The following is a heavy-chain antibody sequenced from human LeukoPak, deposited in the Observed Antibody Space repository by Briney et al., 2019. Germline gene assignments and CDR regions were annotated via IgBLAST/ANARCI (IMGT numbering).Heavy chain of an antibody. V-gene: IGHV1-18*01. CDR3: ARVDDSSGYYVNWFDP. CDR1: GYTFTSYG. J-gene: IGHJ5*02. Sequence: ASVKVSCKASGYTFTSYGISWVRQALGQGLEWMGWISAYNGNTNYAQKLQGGVTMTTDTSTSTAYMELRSLRSDDTAVYYCARVDDSSGYYVNWFDPWGQGTLVTVSS. CDR2: ISAYNGNT. D-gene: IGHD3-22*01.